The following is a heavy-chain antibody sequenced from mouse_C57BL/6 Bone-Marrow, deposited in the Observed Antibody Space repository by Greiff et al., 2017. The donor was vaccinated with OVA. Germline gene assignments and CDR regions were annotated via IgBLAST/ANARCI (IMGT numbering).Heavy chain of an antibody. J-gene: IGHJ4*01. V-gene: IGHV1-15*01. CDR3: TRGYSNYYAMDY. D-gene: IGHD2-5*01. CDR1: GYTFTDYE. CDR2: IDPETGGT. Sequence: QVQLQQSGAELVRPGASVTLSCKASGYTFTDYEMHWVKQTPVHGLEWIGAIDPETGGTAYHQKFKGKAILTADKSSSTAYMELRSLTAEDSAVYYGTRGYSNYYAMDYWGQGTSVTGSS.